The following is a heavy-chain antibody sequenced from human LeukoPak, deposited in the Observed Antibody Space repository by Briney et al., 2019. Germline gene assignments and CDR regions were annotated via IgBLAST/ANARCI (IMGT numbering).Heavy chain of an antibody. J-gene: IGHJ4*02. CDR1: GFTFSSYS. D-gene: IGHD4-17*01. Sequence: PGGSLRLSCAASGFTFSSYSMNWVRQAPGKGLEWVSSISSSSSYIYYADSVKGRFTISRDNAKNSLYLQMNSLRAEDTAVYYCAREPPCYGDYVQDDYWGQGTLVTVSS. CDR2: ISSSSSYI. CDR3: AREPPCYGDYVQDDY. V-gene: IGHV3-21*01.